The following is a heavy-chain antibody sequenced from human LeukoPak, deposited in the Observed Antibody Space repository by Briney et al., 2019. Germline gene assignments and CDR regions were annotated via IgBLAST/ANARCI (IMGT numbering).Heavy chain of an antibody. CDR2: IYYSGST. CDR3: ARQQWLLRFNFPLYYMHV. Sequence: SETLSLTCTVSGASISSSSYYWGWIRQPRGKGLEWIESIYYSGSTYYNPSLKSRITISVDTAKNEFSRKLSSVTAADTAEYYFARQQWLLRFNFPLYYMHVWGKGTTLTISS. D-gene: IGHD6-19*01. V-gene: IGHV4-39*01. J-gene: IGHJ6*03. CDR1: GASISSSSYY.